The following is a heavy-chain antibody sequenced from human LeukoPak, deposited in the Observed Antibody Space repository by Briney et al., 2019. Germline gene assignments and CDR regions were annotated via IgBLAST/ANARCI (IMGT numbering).Heavy chain of an antibody. J-gene: IGHJ3*02. CDR1: GGSITSTSYY. D-gene: IGHD5-18*01. Sequence: PSETLSLTCTVSGGSITSTSYYWGWIRQPPGKGLEWIGSIYYTGSTYYNPSLRSRLTISVDTSRNQFSLKLSSVTASDTAMYYCARPNSLPRGYSFGYYDGLDIWGQGTMVTVSS. V-gene: IGHV4-39*01. CDR3: ARPNSLPRGYSFGYYDGLDI. CDR2: IYYTGST.